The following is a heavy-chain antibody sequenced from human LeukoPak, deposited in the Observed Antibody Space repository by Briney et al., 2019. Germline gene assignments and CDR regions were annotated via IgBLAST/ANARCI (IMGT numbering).Heavy chain of an antibody. CDR2: IYYSGST. CDR3: ARGYGDYALEYFQH. J-gene: IGHJ1*01. V-gene: IGHV4-59*08. D-gene: IGHD4-17*01. CDR1: GGSISSYY. Sequence: SETLSLTCTVSGGSISSYYWSWIRQPPGKGLEWIGYIYYSGSTNYNPSLKSRVTISVDTSKNQFSLKLSSVTAADTAVYCCARGYGDYALEYFQHWGQGTLVTVSS.